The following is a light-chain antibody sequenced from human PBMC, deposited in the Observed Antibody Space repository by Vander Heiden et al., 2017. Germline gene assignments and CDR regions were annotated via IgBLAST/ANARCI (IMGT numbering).Light chain of an antibody. CDR3: SSYTGSITWV. CDR2: DVS. J-gene: IGLJ3*02. V-gene: IGLV2-14*03. CDR1: SSDVGGYNY. Sequence: QSALTQPASVSGSPGQSITISCTGSSSDVGGYNYVPWYQQHPGKAPKLMIFDVSNRPSGVSNRFSGSKSGNTASLTISGLQTEDEADYYCSSYTGSITWVFGGGTKVTVL.